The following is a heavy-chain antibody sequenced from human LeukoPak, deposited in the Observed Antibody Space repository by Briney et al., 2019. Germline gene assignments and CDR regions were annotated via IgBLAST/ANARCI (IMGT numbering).Heavy chain of an antibody. CDR1: GGSISSYY. Sequence: PSETLSLTCTVSGGSISSYYWDWIRQPPGKGPEWIGYVYYSGNTSYNPSLKSRVTISVDTSKNQFSLKLTSVTAADTAVYYCARHEGVTMIRGTYYYYFGMDVWGQGTTVTVSS. D-gene: IGHD3-10*01. V-gene: IGHV4-59*08. J-gene: IGHJ6*02. CDR2: VYYSGNT. CDR3: ARHEGVTMIRGTYYYYFGMDV.